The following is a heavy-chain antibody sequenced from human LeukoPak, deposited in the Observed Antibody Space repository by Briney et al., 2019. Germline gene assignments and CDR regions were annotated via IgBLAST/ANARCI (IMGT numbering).Heavy chain of an antibody. Sequence: AGGSLRLSCIASGFSFSGHWMHWAGKLPGKGLVWVSRISPTGSTTGYADSVKGRFTVSRDNAKNTLYLQVNNLRAEDTAVYYCARGPNSNWSGLDFWGQGTLLTVSS. CDR3: ARGPNSNWSGLDF. V-gene: IGHV3-74*01. CDR2: ISPTGSTT. D-gene: IGHD6-6*01. J-gene: IGHJ4*02. CDR1: GFSFSGHW.